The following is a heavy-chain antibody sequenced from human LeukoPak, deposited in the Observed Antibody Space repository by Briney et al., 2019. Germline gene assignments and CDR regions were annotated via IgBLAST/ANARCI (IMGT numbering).Heavy chain of an antibody. V-gene: IGHV4-39*07. J-gene: IGHJ6*02. CDR2: MYYSGST. Sequence: SETLSLTCTVSGGSISSTTYCWSWVRQPPGKGLEWIGCMYYSGSTYYSSSLKGRVTISLDTPKNQFSLKLSSVTAADTAVYYCARDSRSYYGSGANGMDVWGQGTTVTVSS. CDR1: GGSISSTTYC. D-gene: IGHD3-10*01. CDR3: ARDSRSYYGSGANGMDV.